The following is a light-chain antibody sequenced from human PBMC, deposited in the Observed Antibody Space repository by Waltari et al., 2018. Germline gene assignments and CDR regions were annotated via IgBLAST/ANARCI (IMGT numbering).Light chain of an antibody. Sequence: SYDLTQALSVSVALVQTCEITCEGSYIVTKSVHWYKQTPGQAPVLGIYRDTKRLSRIPERFSGSNSGDTATLIISRAQAEDEADYYCHLWDRSTVVFGEGTKLTVL. CDR1: YIVTKS. V-gene: IGLV3-9*01. J-gene: IGLJ2*01. CDR3: HLWDRSTVV. CDR2: RDT.